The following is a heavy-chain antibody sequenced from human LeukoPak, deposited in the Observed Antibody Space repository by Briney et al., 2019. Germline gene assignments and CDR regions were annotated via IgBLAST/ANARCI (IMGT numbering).Heavy chain of an antibody. J-gene: IGHJ2*01. D-gene: IGHD3-22*01. CDR3: ARGVTLIVVVIHDWYFDL. CDR1: GGSISSSSYY. CDR2: IYYSGST. V-gene: IGHV4-39*01. Sequence: SSETLSLTCTVSGGSISSSSYYWGWIRQPPGKGLEWIGSIYYSGSTSYNPSLKSLVTISVDTSKNQFSLKLSSVTAADTAVYYCARGVTLIVVVIHDWYFDLWGRGTVFTVSS.